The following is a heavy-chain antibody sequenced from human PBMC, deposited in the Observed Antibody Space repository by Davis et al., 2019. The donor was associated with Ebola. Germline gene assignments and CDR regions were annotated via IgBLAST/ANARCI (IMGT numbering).Heavy chain of an antibody. CDR3: ARGKWFDP. CDR2: IIPVVDTK. Sequence: SVKVSCKTSRGTFTNYAVNWVRQAPGQGLAWMGRIIPVVDTKDYAQKFQGRVTLTADKAANTAYMELSGLRFDDTAVYYCARGKWFDPRGQGTLVSVTS. J-gene: IGHJ5*02. CDR1: RGTFTNYA. V-gene: IGHV1-69*04.